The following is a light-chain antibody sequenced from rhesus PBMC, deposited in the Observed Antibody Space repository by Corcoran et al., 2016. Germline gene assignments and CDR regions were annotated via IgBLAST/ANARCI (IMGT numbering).Light chain of an antibody. CDR3: MQVIQLPWT. CDR1: QSLLHSNGNTY. Sequence: DIVMTQTPLSLPVTPGEPASISCRSSQSLLHSNGNTYLYWYLQKPGQSPHLLVYLVSNRASGVPDRVSGSGSGTDCTRKSSRVEAEDVGVYYCMQVIQLPWTFGQGTKVEIK. CDR2: LVS. V-gene: IGKV2-91*01. J-gene: IGKJ1*01.